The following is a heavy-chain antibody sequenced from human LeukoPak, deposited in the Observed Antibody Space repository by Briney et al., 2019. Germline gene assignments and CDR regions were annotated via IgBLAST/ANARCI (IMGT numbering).Heavy chain of an antibody. CDR2: MNPNSGNT. J-gene: IGHJ6*02. V-gene: IGHV1-8*01. CDR1: GYTFTSYD. CDR3: ASGGYCSSTSCHAYYYYGMDV. Sequence: ASVKVSCKASGYTFTSYDINWVRQATGEGLEWMGWMNPNSGNTGYAQKLKGRVTMTRNTSISTAYMELSSLRSEDTAVYYCASGGYCSSTSCHAYYYYGMDVWGQGTTVTVSS. D-gene: IGHD2-2*03.